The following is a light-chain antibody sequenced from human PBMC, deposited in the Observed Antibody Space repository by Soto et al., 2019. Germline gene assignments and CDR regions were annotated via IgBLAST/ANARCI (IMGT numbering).Light chain of an antibody. CDR1: QSVSRSY. J-gene: IGKJ4*01. CDR3: QQYGSSFLT. CDR2: GAS. V-gene: IGKV3-20*01. Sequence: EIVLTQSPGTLSLSPGERATLSCRASQSVSRSYLAWYQQKPGQAPGLLIYGASSRATGIPDRFSGSGSGTDFTLTISRLEPEDFAVYYCQQYGSSFLTFGGGTKVEIK.